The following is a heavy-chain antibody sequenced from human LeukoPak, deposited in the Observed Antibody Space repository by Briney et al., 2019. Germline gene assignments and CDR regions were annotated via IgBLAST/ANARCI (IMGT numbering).Heavy chain of an antibody. D-gene: IGHD4-23*01. CDR3: AKDIGYGGNFGYFDY. CDR1: GFTFDDYA. J-gene: IGHJ4*02. CDR2: ISWNSGSI. Sequence: GGSLRLSCAASGFTFDDYAMHWVRQAPGKGLEWVSGISWNSGSIDYADSVKGRFTISRDNAKNSLYLQMNSLRAEDTALYYCAKDIGYGGNFGYFDYWGQGTLVTVSS. V-gene: IGHV3-9*01.